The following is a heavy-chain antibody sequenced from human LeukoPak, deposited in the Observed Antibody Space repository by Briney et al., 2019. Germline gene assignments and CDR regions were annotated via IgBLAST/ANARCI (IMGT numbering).Heavy chain of an antibody. J-gene: IGHJ3*02. V-gene: IGHV3-30*02. Sequence: PGGSLRLSCAASGFTFSSYGMHWVRQPPAKGLEWVAFIRYDGSNKYYADSVKGRFTISRDNSKNTLYLQMNSLTAEDTAVYYCAKLCDFWSGYSKDAFDIWGQGKMVTVSS. CDR3: AKLCDFWSGYSKDAFDI. CDR1: GFTFSSYG. D-gene: IGHD3-3*01. CDR2: IRYDGSNK.